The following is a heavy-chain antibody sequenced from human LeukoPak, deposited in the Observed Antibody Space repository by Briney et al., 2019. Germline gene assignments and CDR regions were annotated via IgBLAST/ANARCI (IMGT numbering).Heavy chain of an antibody. V-gene: IGHV3-30*18. D-gene: IGHD3-22*01. CDR3: AKDRGDYYDSSGYYPAGFDY. CDR2: ISYDGSNK. Sequence: GGSLRLSCAASGFTFSSYGVHWVRQAPGKGLEWVAVISYDGSNKYYADSVKGRFTTSRDNSKNTLYLQMNSLRAEDTAVYYCAKDRGDYYDSSGYYPAGFDYWGQGTLVTVSS. CDR1: GFTFSSYG. J-gene: IGHJ4*02.